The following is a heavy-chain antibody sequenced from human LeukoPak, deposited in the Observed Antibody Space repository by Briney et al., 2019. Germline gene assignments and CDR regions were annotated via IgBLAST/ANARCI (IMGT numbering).Heavy chain of an antibody. CDR1: GFTFISYA. Sequence: PGGSLRLSCAASGFTFISYAMSWVRQAPGKGLEWVSAISGSGGSTYYADSVKGRFTISRDNSKNTLYLQMNSLRAEDTAVYYCAKDHGFGEFNWFDPWGQGTLVTVSS. V-gene: IGHV3-23*01. J-gene: IGHJ5*02. D-gene: IGHD3-10*01. CDR2: ISGSGGST. CDR3: AKDHGFGEFNWFDP.